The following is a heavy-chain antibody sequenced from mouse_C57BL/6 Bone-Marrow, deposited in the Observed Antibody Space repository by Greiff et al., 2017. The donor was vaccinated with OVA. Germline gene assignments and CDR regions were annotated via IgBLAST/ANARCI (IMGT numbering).Heavy chain of an antibody. CDR1: GYTFTGYY. CDR2: IYPGSGNT. J-gene: IGHJ2*01. V-gene: IGHV1-76*01. Sequence: QVQLKESGAELVRPGASVKLSCKASGYTFTGYYINWVKQRPGQGLEWIGRIYPGSGNTYYNEKFKGKATLTAEKSSSTAYMQLSSLTSEDSAVYFCAGSLYFDYWGQGTTLTVSS. CDR3: AGSLYFDY.